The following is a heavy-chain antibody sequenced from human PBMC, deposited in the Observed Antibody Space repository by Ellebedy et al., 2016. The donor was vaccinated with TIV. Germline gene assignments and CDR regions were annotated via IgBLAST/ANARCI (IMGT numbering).Heavy chain of an antibody. V-gene: IGHV1-69*04. D-gene: IGHD7-27*01. CDR2: IIPILDIT. CDR3: ARAPPPRGDRSADAFDI. J-gene: IGHJ3*02. Sequence: AASVKVSCKASGGTFSSYSINWVRQAPGQGLAWMGRIIPILDITNYAQNFQGRVTITADKSTSTAYMELSSLRSEDTAVYYCARAPPPRGDRSADAFDIWGQGTMVTVSS. CDR1: GGTFSSYS.